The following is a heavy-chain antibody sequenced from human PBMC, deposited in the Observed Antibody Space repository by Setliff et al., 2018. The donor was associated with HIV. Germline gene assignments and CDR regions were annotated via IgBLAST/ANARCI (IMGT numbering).Heavy chain of an antibody. D-gene: IGHD1-1*01. V-gene: IGHV4-61*09. CDR3: ARERLSRLGFDY. J-gene: IGHJ4*02. Sequence: SETLSLTCTVSGDSISSGSHYWSWIRQPAGKGLEWIGHIYTGGNANYNPSLQSRVTISVDTSKNQFSLMLGSMTAADTAVYYCARERLSRLGFDYWGQGTLVPSPQ. CDR2: IYTGGNA. CDR1: GDSISSGSHY.